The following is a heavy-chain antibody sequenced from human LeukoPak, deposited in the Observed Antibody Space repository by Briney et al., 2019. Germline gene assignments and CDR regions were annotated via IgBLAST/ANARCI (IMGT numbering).Heavy chain of an antibody. CDR3: AKGGKWDVTPFDY. V-gene: IGHV3-23*01. J-gene: IGHJ4*02. CDR1: GFTFSSHA. D-gene: IGHD1-26*01. CDR2: ISGGGGST. Sequence: GGSLRLSCGASGFTFSSHAMNWVRQAPGKGLEWVSTISGGGGSTYYADSVKGRFTISRDNSKNTLYLQVNSLRAEDTAVYYCAKGGKWDVTPFDYWGQGTLVTVSS.